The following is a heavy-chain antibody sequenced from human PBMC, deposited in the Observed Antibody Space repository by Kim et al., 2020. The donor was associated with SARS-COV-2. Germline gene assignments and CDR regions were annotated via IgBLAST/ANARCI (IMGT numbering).Heavy chain of an antibody. V-gene: IGHV4-39*07. Sequence: SETLSLTCTVSGGSISSSSYYWGWIRQPPGKGLEWIGSIYYSGSTYYNPSLKSRVTISVDTSKNQFSLKLSSVTAADTAVYYCARGLARYYFDYWGQGTL. CDR3: ARGLARYYFDY. CDR2: IYYSGST. D-gene: IGHD3-16*01. J-gene: IGHJ4*02. CDR1: GGSISSSSYY.